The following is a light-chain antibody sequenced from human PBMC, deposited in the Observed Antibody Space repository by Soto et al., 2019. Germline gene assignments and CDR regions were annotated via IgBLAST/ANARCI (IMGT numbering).Light chain of an antibody. CDR2: AAS. Sequence: DIQMTQSPSSLSASAGDRVTITCRASQDISDFVAWYQQKPGKAPKLLIYAASTLQSGVPSRFSGSGSGTDFTLTISSLQHEDVATYYCQKYNRALWTFGQGTKVEIK. V-gene: IGKV1-27*01. J-gene: IGKJ1*01. CDR1: QDISDF. CDR3: QKYNRALWT.